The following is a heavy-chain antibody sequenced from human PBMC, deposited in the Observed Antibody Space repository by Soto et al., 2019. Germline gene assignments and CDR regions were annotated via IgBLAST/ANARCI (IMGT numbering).Heavy chain of an antibody. Sequence: EVQLLESGGGLVQPGGSLRLSCAASGFTFSSYAMSWVRQAPGKGLEWVSAISGSGGSTYYADSVKGRFTISRDNSKNTLYLQMNSLRAEDTAVYYFAKDGDFWSGYHIYYFDYWGQGTLVTVSS. CDR3: AKDGDFWSGYHIYYFDY. V-gene: IGHV3-23*01. D-gene: IGHD3-3*01. CDR1: GFTFSSYA. CDR2: ISGSGGST. J-gene: IGHJ4*02.